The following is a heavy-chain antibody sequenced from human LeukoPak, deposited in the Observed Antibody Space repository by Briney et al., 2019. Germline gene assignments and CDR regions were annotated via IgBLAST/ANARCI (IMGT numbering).Heavy chain of an antibody. CDR2: FDPEHDET. CDR3: ATAIAAPVTDY. J-gene: IGHJ4*02. Sequence: ASVKVSCKVSGHTLTELSIHWVRQAPGKGLEWMGGFDPEHDETIYAQKFQGRVTMTEDTPTDTAYMELSSLRSEDTAVYYCATAIAAPVTDYWGQGTLVTVSS. CDR1: GHTLTELS. V-gene: IGHV1-24*01. D-gene: IGHD6-13*01.